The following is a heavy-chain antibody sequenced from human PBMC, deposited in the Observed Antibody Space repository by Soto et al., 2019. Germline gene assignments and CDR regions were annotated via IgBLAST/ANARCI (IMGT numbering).Heavy chain of an antibody. D-gene: IGHD3-22*01. Sequence: EVQVLQSGGGLVPPGGSLRLSCAGSGFTFINTGRSWVRQAPGQGLEWVSAITGNGDTTYYADSVKGRFTISRDNSKSTLYLQMNSLSAEDPVVYYCAKIAGNVDYWGQGTLVTVSS. CDR3: AKIAGNVDY. V-gene: IGHV3-23*01. CDR1: GFTFINTG. J-gene: IGHJ4*02. CDR2: ITGNGDTT.